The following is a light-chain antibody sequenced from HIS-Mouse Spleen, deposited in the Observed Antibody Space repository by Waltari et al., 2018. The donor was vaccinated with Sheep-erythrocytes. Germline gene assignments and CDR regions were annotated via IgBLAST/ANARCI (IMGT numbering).Light chain of an antibody. J-gene: IGLJ1*01. Sequence: QSVLTQPPSASGTPGQRVTISCSGSSSNIGSIPVNWYQQLPGTAPKLPIYSNNQRPSGVPDRFSGSKSGTSASLAISGLQSEDEADYYCAAWDDSLNGYVFGTGTKVTVL. CDR3: AAWDDSLNGYV. CDR2: SNN. V-gene: IGLV1-44*01. CDR1: SSNIGSIP.